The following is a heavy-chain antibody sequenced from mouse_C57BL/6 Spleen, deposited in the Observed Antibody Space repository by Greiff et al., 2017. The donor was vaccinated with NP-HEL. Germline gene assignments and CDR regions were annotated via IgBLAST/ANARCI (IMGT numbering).Heavy chain of an antibody. D-gene: IGHD3-2*02. J-gene: IGHJ1*03. V-gene: IGHV2-9-1*01. CDR1: GFSLTSYA. CDR3: AGDSSGYGRYIGV. CDR2: IWTGGGT. Sequence: VKLVESGPGLVAPSQSLSITCTVSGFSLTSYAISWVRQPPGKGLEWLGVIWTGGGTNANSALNSRMSISKDNSKSQVFLRMNSRQTDDTARYYCAGDSSGYGRYIGVWGTGTTVTVSS.